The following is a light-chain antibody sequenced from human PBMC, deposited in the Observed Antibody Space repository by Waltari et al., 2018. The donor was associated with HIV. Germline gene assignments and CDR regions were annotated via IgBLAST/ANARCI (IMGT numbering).Light chain of an antibody. Sequence: QSALTQPASVSGSPGQSITISCTGTNSDVGYFNYVSLYQQHPGKAPKVIIYEVNNRPSGVSNHFSGSKSGYTASLTISGLRAEDEADYYCNSFSTSNTYVFGTGTRVTVL. J-gene: IGLJ1*01. CDR1: NSDVGYFNY. CDR3: NSFSTSNTYV. CDR2: EVN. V-gene: IGLV2-14*01.